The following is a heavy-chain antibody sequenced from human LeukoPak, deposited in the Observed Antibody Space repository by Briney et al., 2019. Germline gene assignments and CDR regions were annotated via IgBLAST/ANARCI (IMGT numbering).Heavy chain of an antibody. CDR2: FSRSGDNT. CDR3: ATMDRFSIQD. Sequence: GGSLRLSCVASGLTFSNHAMCSVRQAPGKWLEWVSLFSRSGDNTYYADSVKGRFTISRDNSKDTLFLQMNSLRAEDTAIYYCATMDRFSIQDWGQGTLVTVSS. J-gene: IGHJ1*01. CDR1: GLTFSNHA. D-gene: IGHD3/OR15-3a*01. V-gene: IGHV3-23*01.